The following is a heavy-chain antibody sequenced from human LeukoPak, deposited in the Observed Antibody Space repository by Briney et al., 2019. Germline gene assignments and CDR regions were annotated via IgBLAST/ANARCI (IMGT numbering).Heavy chain of an antibody. CDR1: GFTFSTYN. V-gene: IGHV3-48*02. CDR2: ISSGSSTI. J-gene: IGHJ4*02. CDR3: ARGETARVDY. Sequence: GGSLRLSCAAPGFTFSTYNMNWVRQAPGKGLEWLSYISSGSSTIYYADSVEGRFTISRDNAKNSLYLQMNSLRDEDTAVYYCARGETARVDYWGQGILVTVS. D-gene: IGHD3-16*01.